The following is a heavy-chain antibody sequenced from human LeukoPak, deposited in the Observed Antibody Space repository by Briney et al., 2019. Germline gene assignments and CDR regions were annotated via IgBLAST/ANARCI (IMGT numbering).Heavy chain of an antibody. Sequence: GASVTVSFTASGYTFTSYYMHWVRQAPGQGLEWMGIINPSGGSTSYAQKFQGRVTMTRDMSTSTVYMELSSLRSEDTAVYYCARGLSIAAAGGGEFDYWGQGTLVTVSS. J-gene: IGHJ4*02. V-gene: IGHV1-46*01. D-gene: IGHD6-13*01. CDR3: ARGLSIAAAGGGEFDY. CDR1: GYTFTSYY. CDR2: INPSGGST.